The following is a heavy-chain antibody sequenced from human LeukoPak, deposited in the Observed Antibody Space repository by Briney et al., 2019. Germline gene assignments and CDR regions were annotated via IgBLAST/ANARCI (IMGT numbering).Heavy chain of an antibody. CDR3: TRPGLAAAGTPAYYYYYMDV. Sequence: GGSLRLSCAASGFTFSGSAMHWVRQASGKGLEWVGRIRSKANGYATAYAASVTGRFTISRDDSKNTAHLQMNSLKTEDTAVYYCTRPGLAAAGTPAYYYYYMDVWGKGTTVTVSS. CDR2: IRSKANGYAT. J-gene: IGHJ6*03. CDR1: GFTFSGSA. V-gene: IGHV3-73*01. D-gene: IGHD6-13*01.